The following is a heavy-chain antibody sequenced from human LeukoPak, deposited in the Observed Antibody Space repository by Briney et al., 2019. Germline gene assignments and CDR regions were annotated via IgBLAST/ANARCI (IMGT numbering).Heavy chain of an antibody. CDR2: ISAYNGNT. D-gene: IGHD5-12*01. Sequence: GASVKVSCKASGYTFTSYYMHWVRQAPGQGLEWMGWISAYNGNTNYAQKLQGRVTMTTDTSTSTAYMELRSLRSDDTAVYYCARVQEIVDAFDIWGQGTMVTVSS. CDR1: GYTFTSYY. V-gene: IGHV1-18*04. J-gene: IGHJ3*02. CDR3: ARVQEIVDAFDI.